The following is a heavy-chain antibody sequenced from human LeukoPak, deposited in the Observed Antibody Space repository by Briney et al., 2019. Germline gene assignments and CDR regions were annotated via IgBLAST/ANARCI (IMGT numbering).Heavy chain of an antibody. D-gene: IGHD5-12*01. CDR2: ISYDGSNE. J-gene: IGHJ6*02. CDR1: GFTFSYYG. Sequence: PGGSLRLSCAASGFTFSYYGMHWVRQAPGKGLEWGVVISYDGSNEYYADSVKGRFTISRDNSKNTLYLQMNSLRAEDTAVYYCAKAYGGYESHYYYYGMDVWGQGTPVTVSS. V-gene: IGHV3-30*18. CDR3: AKAYGGYESHYYYYGMDV.